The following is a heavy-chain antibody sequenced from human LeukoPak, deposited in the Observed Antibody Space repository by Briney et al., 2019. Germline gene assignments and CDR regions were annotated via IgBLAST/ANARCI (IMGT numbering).Heavy chain of an antibody. CDR3: AKHLYCSSTSCYFGDAFDI. Sequence: GGSLRLSCAASGFTFSSYAMSWVRQAPGKGLEWVSAISGSGGSTYYADSVKGRFTISRDNSKNTLYLQMNSLRAEDTAVYYCAKHLYCSSTSCYFGDAFDIWGQGTMVTVSS. CDR2: ISGSGGST. J-gene: IGHJ3*02. D-gene: IGHD2-2*01. CDR1: GFTFSSYA. V-gene: IGHV3-23*01.